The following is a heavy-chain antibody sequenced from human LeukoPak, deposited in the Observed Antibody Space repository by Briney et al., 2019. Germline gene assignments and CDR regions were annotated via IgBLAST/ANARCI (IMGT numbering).Heavy chain of an antibody. CDR1: GFILTDYG. V-gene: IGHV3-30*18. CDR2: MSYDGGNK. D-gene: IGHD4-17*01. CDR3: AKVGRNYGDYNGWFDP. J-gene: IGHJ5*02. Sequence: PGGSLRLSCAASGFILTDYGMHWVRQAPGKGLDWVAFMSYDGGNKYYAASVKGRFTISRDHSKYTLYLQMYTLTAEVTAVYYRAKVGRNYGDYNGWFDPWGQGTLVTVSS.